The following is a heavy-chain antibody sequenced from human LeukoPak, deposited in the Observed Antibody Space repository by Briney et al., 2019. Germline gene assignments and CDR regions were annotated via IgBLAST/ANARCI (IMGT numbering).Heavy chain of an antibody. V-gene: IGHV3-74*01. CDR1: EFTFNIYS. Sequence: GGSLGLSCAASEFTFNIYSMNWVRPAPGKGLVWVSRINSDDSSTHYEHSVKGRFTISRDIAKKTLYLEMNSLRAEDTAVYYCARAITGTRNAFHVWGQGTMVTVPS. CDR2: INSDDSST. D-gene: IGHD1-20*01. J-gene: IGHJ3*01. CDR3: ARAITGTRNAFHV.